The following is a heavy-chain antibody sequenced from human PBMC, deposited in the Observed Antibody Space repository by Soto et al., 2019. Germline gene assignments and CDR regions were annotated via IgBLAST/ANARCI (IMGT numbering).Heavy chain of an antibody. D-gene: IGHD3-16*01. V-gene: IGHV3-30*03. CDR1: GFVFGGFG. CDR2: ASYDGTYK. CDR3: AGGGDVLDY. J-gene: IGHJ4*02. Sequence: QVELVESGGGVVRPGKSLTVSCTGSGFVFGGFGMHWVRQTPGKGLEWLGMASYDGTYKYFADSVKGRFTISRDNGMNTVYLQMDNLGLGDTALYYCAGGGDVLDYWGRGTLVTVSS.